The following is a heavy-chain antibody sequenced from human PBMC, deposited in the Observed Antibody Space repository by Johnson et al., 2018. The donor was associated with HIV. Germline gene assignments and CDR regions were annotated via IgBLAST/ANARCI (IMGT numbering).Heavy chain of an antibody. CDR2: IKSKTDGGTT. V-gene: IGHV3-15*01. CDR3: TTDRGGSSDAFDI. CDR1: GFTFSSYW. D-gene: IGHD3-10*01. J-gene: IGHJ3*02. Sequence: ELLVESGGGLVQPGGSLRLSCAASGFTFSSYWMSWVRQAPGKGLEWVGRIKSKTDGGTTDYAAPVKGRFTISRDDSKNTLYLQMNSLKTEDTAVYYCTTDRGGSSDAFDIWGQGTMVTVSS.